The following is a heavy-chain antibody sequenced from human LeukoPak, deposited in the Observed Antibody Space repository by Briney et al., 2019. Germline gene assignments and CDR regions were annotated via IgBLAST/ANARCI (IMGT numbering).Heavy chain of an antibody. J-gene: IGHJ4*01. CDR1: TFTFSTFG. V-gene: IGHV3-30*03. CDR2: ISFDGVDK. CDR3: RAATRYLDYYYDY. D-gene: IGHD3-22*01. Sequence: PGGSLRLSCAASTFTFSTFGMHWVRQAPGKGLEWVAVISFDGVDKYYADSVKGRFTISRDNSKDTLYLQMTSLRVEDTAVYYCRAATRYLDYYYDYWGQGTLVTVSS.